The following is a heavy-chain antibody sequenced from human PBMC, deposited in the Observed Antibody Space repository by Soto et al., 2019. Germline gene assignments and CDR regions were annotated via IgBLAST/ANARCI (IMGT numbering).Heavy chain of an antibody. J-gene: IGHJ6*03. V-gene: IGHV4-59*01. CDR1: GGSISSYY. CDR3: ARVTPIFGVVINYYYYYMDV. Sequence: SETLSLTCTVSGGSISSYYWSWIRQPPGKGLEWIGYIYYSGSTNYNPSLKSRVTISVDTSKNQFSLKLSSVTAADTAVYYCARVTPIFGVVINYYYYYMDVWGKGTTVT. D-gene: IGHD3-3*01. CDR2: IYYSGST.